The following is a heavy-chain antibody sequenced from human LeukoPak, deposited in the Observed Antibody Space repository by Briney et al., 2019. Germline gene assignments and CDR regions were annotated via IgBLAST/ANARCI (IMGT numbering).Heavy chain of an antibody. CDR2: IIPILGIA. Sequence: ASVRLSCKASGVTFSSYAISWVRQAPGQGLEWMGRIIPILGIANYAQKFQGRVTIPADQSTSTAYMELSSLRSEDTAVYYCARDEIAVAGYGYWGQGTLVTVSS. V-gene: IGHV1-69*04. J-gene: IGHJ4*02. CDR1: GVTFSSYA. CDR3: ARDEIAVAGYGY. D-gene: IGHD6-19*01.